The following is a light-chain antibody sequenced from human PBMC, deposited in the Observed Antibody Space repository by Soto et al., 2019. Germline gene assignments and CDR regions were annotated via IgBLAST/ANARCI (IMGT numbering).Light chain of an antibody. CDR3: QQCGGSPLYT. V-gene: IGKV3-20*01. CDR2: GAS. CDR1: QSVNSNY. J-gene: IGKJ2*01. Sequence: EIVLTQSPGTLSLSPGERATLSCRASQSVNSNYLAWYQQKPGQAPRLLIYGASNSATGSPDRFTGSGSGTDFTLTISRLEPEDFAVYYCQQCGGSPLYTFGQGTKLEIK.